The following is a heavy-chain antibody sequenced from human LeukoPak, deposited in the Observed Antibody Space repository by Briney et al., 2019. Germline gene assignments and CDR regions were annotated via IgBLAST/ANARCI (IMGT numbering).Heavy chain of an antibody. CDR1: GGSFSGYY. CDR2: INHSGST. D-gene: IGHD3-16*02. Sequence: SETLSLTCAVYGGSFSGYYWSWIRQPPGKGLEWIGEINHSGSTNYNPSLKSRVTISVDTSKNQFSLKLSSVTAADTAVYYCARHVRPLRLGELSSPYYLDYWGQGTLVTVSS. CDR3: ARHVRPLRLGELSSPYYLDY. J-gene: IGHJ4*02. V-gene: IGHV4-34*01.